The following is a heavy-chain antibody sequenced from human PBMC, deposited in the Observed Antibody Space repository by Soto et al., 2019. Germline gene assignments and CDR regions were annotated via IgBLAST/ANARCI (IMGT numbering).Heavy chain of an antibody. CDR1: GSSISSSSYY. CDR2: IYHSGST. J-gene: IGHJ4*02. D-gene: IGHD3-9*01. CDR3: ARVSLMVLTGYYKSRYFDY. V-gene: IGHV4-39*07. Sequence: SETLSLTCRVSGSSISSSSYYWGWIRQPPGKGLEWIGYIYHSGSTSYNPSLKSRVTISVDRSKNQFSLKLSSVTAADTAVYYCARVSLMVLTGYYKSRYFDYWGQGTLVTVSS.